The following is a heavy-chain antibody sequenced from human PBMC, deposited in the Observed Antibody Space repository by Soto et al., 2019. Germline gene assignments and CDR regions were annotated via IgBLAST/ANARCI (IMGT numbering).Heavy chain of an antibody. CDR2: ITSGSTST. V-gene: IGHV3-11*05. Sequence: QVQLVESGGGLVKPGGSLSLSCEASGFTFSTYYMSWIRQATGKGLEWVSTITSGSTSTAYADSVKGRFTISRDDAKNSMYLQMNSLRAEDTALYYCAREYYYAMDVWGQGTRVTVPS. CDR1: GFTFSTYY. CDR3: AREYYYAMDV. J-gene: IGHJ6*02.